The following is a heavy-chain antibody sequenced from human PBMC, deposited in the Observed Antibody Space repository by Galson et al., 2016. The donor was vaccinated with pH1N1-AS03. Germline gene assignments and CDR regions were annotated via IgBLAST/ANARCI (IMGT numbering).Heavy chain of an antibody. CDR2: IKQDGSQK. D-gene: IGHD5-12*01. CDR3: ARDLDDGYRADLGY. V-gene: IGHV3-7*03. Sequence: SLRLSCAASGLSFRDYWMSWVRQAPGKGLEWVANIKQDGSQKYYVDSVKGRFTISRDNAENSLYLQMNSLRVEDTAVYYCARDLDDGYRADLGYWGQGTLVTVSS. J-gene: IGHJ4*02. CDR1: GLSFRDYW.